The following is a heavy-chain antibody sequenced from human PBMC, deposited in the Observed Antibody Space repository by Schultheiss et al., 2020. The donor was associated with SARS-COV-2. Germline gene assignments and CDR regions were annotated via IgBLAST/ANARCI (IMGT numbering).Heavy chain of an antibody. CDR2: IWYDGSNK. D-gene: IGHD2-2*01. V-gene: IGHV3-30*02. Sequence: GGSLRLSCAASGFTFSSYGMHWVRQAPGKGLEWVAVIWYDGSNKYYADSVKGRFTISRDNSKNTLYLQMNSLRAEDTAVYYCAKGGLPAALDYWGQGTLVTVSS. CDR1: GFTFSSYG. J-gene: IGHJ4*02. CDR3: AKGGLPAALDY.